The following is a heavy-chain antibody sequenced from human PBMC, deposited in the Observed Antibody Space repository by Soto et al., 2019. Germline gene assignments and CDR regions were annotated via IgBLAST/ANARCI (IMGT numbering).Heavy chain of an antibody. D-gene: IGHD6-19*01. CDR3: ARDGQGLAPYALDV. CDR2: IWYDGSNK. Sequence: QVQLVESGGGVAQPGRSLRLSCTVSGFTFSGHAMHWVRQAPGKGLEWVTQIWYDGSNKYYAESVKGRFTISRDNYKNTLYLQMNSLTVEDTAVYYCARDGQGLAPYALDVWGQGTSVTVSS. CDR1: GFTFSGHA. J-gene: IGHJ6*02. V-gene: IGHV3-33*01.